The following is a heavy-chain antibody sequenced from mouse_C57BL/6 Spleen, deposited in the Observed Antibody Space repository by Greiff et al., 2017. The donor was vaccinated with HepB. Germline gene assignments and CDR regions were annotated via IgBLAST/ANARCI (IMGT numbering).Heavy chain of an antibody. CDR1: GYAFSSSW. J-gene: IGHJ4*01. CDR2: IYPGDGDT. D-gene: IGHD1-1*01. V-gene: IGHV1-82*01. CDR3: ARSSYYYGNNYYAMDY. Sequence: VQLQQSGPELVKPGASVKISCKASGYAFSSSWMNWVKQRPGKGLEWIGRIYPGDGDTNYNGKFKGKATLTADKSSITAYMQLSSLTSEDSAVYFCARSSYYYGNNYYAMDYWGQGTSVTVSS.